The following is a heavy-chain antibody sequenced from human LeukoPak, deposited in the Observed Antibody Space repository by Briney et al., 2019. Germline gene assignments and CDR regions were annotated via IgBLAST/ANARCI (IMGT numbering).Heavy chain of an antibody. Sequence: SETLSLTCTVSGGSISSFYWSWIRQPPGKGLEWIGYIYYSGSTNYNPSLKSRVTISVDTSKNLFSLKLSSVTAADTAVYYCARTASSGYFYFDYWGQGTLVTVSS. J-gene: IGHJ4*02. CDR2: IYYSGST. CDR3: ARTASSGYFYFDY. CDR1: GGSISSFY. V-gene: IGHV4-59*01. D-gene: IGHD3-22*01.